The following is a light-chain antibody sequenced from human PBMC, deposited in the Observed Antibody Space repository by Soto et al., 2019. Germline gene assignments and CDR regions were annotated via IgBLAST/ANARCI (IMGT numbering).Light chain of an antibody. CDR2: SAS. J-gene: IGKJ4*01. CDR1: QGVRDD. Sequence: IQMTQSPSSLSASVGDRVTITCRASQGVRDDVGWYQQKPGKAPKLLIDSASTLQSGVPSRFSGSGSGTDFTLTISGLQTEDFATYYCLQESNYPLTFGGGTKVEIK. CDR3: LQESNYPLT. V-gene: IGKV1-6*01.